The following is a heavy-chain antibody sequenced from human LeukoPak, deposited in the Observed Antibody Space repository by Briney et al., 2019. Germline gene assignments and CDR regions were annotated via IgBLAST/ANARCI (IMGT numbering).Heavy chain of an antibody. J-gene: IGHJ4*02. CDR1: GFTFSRYA. CDR2: ISSDGANK. CDR3: ARDYATDTDMV. Sequence: GRSLRLSCAASGFTFSRYAMHWVRQAPGKGLEWVAVISSDGANKYNADSVQGRFTISRDNAKSTLSLQMNSLRPEDTAVYYCARDYATDTDMVWGQGTVVTVSS. D-gene: IGHD5-18*01. V-gene: IGHV3-30-3*01.